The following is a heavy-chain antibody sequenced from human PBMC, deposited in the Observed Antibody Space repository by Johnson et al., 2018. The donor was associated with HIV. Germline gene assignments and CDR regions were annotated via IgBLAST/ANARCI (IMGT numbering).Heavy chain of an antibody. Sequence: QVQLVESGGGVVQPGGSLRLSCAASGFTFSSYSMHWVRQAPGKGLEWVAFIRYDGSNKYYADSVKGRFTIYRDNSKNTLYLQMNSLRAEDTAVYYCAKDWDVVVTADDAFDIWGQGTMVTVSS. V-gene: IGHV3-30*02. CDR2: IRYDGSNK. CDR1: GFTFSSYS. J-gene: IGHJ3*02. D-gene: IGHD2-21*02. CDR3: AKDWDVVVTADDAFDI.